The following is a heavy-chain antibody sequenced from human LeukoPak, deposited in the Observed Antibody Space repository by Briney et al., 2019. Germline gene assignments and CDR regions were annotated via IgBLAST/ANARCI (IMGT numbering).Heavy chain of an antibody. Sequence: ETLSLTCSVSGGSLSSSSYYWGWIRQPPGRGLEWIGNIYETGSTNYNPSLKSRVTISADTSKNQFSLKLSSVTAADTAVYYCVRPDDNSFDFWGQGTMVTVSS. CDR2: IYETGST. CDR3: VRPDDNSFDF. CDR1: GGSLSSSSYY. V-gene: IGHV4-39*01. D-gene: IGHD3-9*01. J-gene: IGHJ3*01.